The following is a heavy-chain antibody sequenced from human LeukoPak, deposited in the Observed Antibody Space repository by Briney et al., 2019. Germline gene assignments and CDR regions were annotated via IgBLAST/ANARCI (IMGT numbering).Heavy chain of an antibody. V-gene: IGHV1-69*13. CDR3: ARDGYCSGGSCYTSYAFDI. CDR1: GGTFSSYA. J-gene: IGHJ3*02. CDR2: IIPIFGTA. Sequence: GASVKVSCKASGGTFSSYAISWVRQAPGQGLEWMGGIIPIFGTANYAQKFQGRVTITADESTSTAYMELCSLRSEDTAVYYCARDGYCSGGSCYTSYAFDIWGQGTMVTVSS. D-gene: IGHD2-15*01.